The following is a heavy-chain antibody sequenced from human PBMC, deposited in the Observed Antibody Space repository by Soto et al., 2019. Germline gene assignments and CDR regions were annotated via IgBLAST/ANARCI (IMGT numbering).Heavy chain of an antibody. J-gene: IGHJ4*02. CDR1: GGSMSSSTW. D-gene: IGHD6-19*01. V-gene: IGHV4-4*02. CDR3: ARVGPAYSNGRYWTIN. Sequence: QVQLQESGPGLVKPSGTLSLTCVVSGGSMSSSTWWSWVRQSPGKGLEWIGEINDSGSTNYNPSLKSRVTISVDNSKNQFSLKLNSVTAADTAVYYCARVGPAYSNGRYWTINWGQGTLVTVSS. CDR2: INDSGST.